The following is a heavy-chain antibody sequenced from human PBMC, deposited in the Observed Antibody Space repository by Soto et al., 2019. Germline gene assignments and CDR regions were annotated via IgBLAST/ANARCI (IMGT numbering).Heavy chain of an antibody. Sequence: SVKVSCKASGGTFSSYTIGWVRQAPGQGLEWMGRIIPILGIANYAQKFQGRVTITADKSTSTAYMELSSLRSEDTAVYYCARASSGYDLDYWGQGTLVTVSS. CDR2: IIPILGIA. CDR3: ARASSGYDLDY. V-gene: IGHV1-69*02. J-gene: IGHJ4*02. D-gene: IGHD5-12*01. CDR1: GGTFSSYT.